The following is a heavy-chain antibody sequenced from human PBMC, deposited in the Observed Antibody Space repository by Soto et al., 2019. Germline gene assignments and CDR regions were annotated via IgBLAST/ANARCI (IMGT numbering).Heavy chain of an antibody. J-gene: IGHJ5*02. D-gene: IGHD3-10*01. V-gene: IGHV5-51*01. CDR3: ARHSETTLKYPGSPSYYWFDP. CDR2: IYPGDSDT. Sequence: EVQLVQSGAEVKKPGESLKISCKGSGYSFTSYWIGWVRQMPGKGLEWMGIIYPGDSDTRYSPSFQGQVTISADKSISTAYLQWSSLKASDTAMYYCARHSETTLKYPGSPSYYWFDPWGQGTLVTVSS. CDR1: GYSFTSYW.